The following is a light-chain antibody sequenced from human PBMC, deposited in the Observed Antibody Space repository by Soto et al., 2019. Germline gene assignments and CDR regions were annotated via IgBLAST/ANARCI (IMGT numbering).Light chain of an antibody. CDR1: QSVSSSY. Sequence: RESTSTLSLSSGKRATLSCRASQSVSSSYLPWYQQKPGQAPRLLIYGASTRATGIPARFSGSGSGTEFPLTLSIRHSDAFAVFFCQRSDDWRPTRPFCRGTKLEIK. CDR3: QRSDDWRPTRP. CDR2: GAS. V-gene: IGKV3-15*01. J-gene: IGKJ4*02.